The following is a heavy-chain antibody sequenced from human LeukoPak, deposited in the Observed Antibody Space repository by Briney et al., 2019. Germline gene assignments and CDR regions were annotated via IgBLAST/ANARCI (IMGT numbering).Heavy chain of an antibody. V-gene: IGHV7-4-1*02. CDR1: GYTFTCYY. Sequence: ASVKVSFKASGYTFTCYYMHWVRQAPGQGLEWMGWINTNTGNPTYAQGFTGRFVFSLDTSVSTAYLQISSLKAEDTAVYYCASSTYYYDSSGYLAEYFQHWGQGTLVTVSS. D-gene: IGHD3-22*01. J-gene: IGHJ1*01. CDR3: ASSTYYYDSSGYLAEYFQH. CDR2: INTNTGNP.